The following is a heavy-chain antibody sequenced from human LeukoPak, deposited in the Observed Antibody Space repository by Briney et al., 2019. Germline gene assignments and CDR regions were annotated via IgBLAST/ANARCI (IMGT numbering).Heavy chain of an antibody. Sequence: GGSLRLSCAASGFTFSSYAMSWVRQTPGKGLEWVSAISGSGGSTYYADSVKGRFTISRDKSKNTLSLQMNSLRAEDTAVYYCAQQVGYCSSGSCYFTYWGQGTLVTVSS. J-gene: IGHJ1*01. CDR1: GFTFSSYA. CDR2: ISGSGGST. D-gene: IGHD2-15*01. V-gene: IGHV3-23*01. CDR3: AQQVGYCSSGSCYFTY.